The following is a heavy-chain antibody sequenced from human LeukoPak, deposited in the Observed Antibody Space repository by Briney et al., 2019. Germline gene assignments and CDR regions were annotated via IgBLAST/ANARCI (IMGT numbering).Heavy chain of an antibody. J-gene: IGHJ6*03. CDR2: ISGSGGST. Sequence: PGGTLRLSCAASGFTFSSYGMSWVRQAPGKGLEWVSAISGSGGSTYYADSVKGRFTISRDNSKNTLYLQMNSLRAEDTAVYYCAKGYSSGWYYYYYMDVWGKGTTVTVSS. CDR1: GFTFSSYG. CDR3: AKGYSSGWYYYYYMDV. V-gene: IGHV3-23*01. D-gene: IGHD6-19*01.